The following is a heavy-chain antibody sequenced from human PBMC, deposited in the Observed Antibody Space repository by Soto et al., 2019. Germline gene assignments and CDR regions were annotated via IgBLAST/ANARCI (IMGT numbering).Heavy chain of an antibody. CDR2: VSHDGRNT. CDR1: GFTFSDYA. J-gene: IGHJ4*02. V-gene: IGHV3-30*18. Sequence: VQLVESGGGVVQPGRSLRLSRAASGFTFSDYAMHWVRQAPGKGLEWVAVVSHDGRNTHYADSVEGRFTISRDSSKNTVSLEMTSLRAEDTAVYYCAKGGRQWLVTSDFNYWGQGALVTVSS. CDR3: AKGGRQWLVTSDFNY. D-gene: IGHD6-19*01.